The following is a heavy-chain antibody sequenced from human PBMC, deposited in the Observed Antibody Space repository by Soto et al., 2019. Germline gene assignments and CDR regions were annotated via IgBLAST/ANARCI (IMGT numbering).Heavy chain of an antibody. J-gene: IGHJ6*03. V-gene: IGHV4-39*01. CDR1: GGSISSSSYY. D-gene: IGHD4-4*01. CDR3: ARHLRAVTTGSTIYYYYYYMDV. CDR2: IYYSGST. Sequence: QLQLQESGPGLVKPSETLSLTCTVSGGSISSSSYYWGWIRQPPGKGLEWIGSIYYSGSTYYNPSLKSRVTISVDTSKNQFSLKLSSVTAADTAVYYCARHLRAVTTGSTIYYYYYYMDVWGKGTTVTVSS.